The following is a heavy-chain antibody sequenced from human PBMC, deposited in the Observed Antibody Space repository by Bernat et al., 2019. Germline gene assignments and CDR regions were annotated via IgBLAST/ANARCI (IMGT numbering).Heavy chain of an antibody. CDR2: ISGSGGSR. D-gene: IGHD2-15*01. CDR3: AKVLVGIFGVDY. CDR1: GFTFSSYA. J-gene: IGHJ4*02. V-gene: IGHV3-23*04. Sequence: EVQLVESGGGLVQPGGSLRLSCAASGFTFSSYAMSWVRQSPGKGLQWVSAISGSGGSRYYADSVEGRFTISRDKSKNALYLQMTGLRAEDTAVYYCAKVLVGIFGVDYWGQGALVTVSS.